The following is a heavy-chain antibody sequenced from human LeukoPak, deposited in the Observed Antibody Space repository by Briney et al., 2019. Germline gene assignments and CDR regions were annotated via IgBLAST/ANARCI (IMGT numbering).Heavy chain of an antibody. CDR1: GFTFSSYW. J-gene: IGHJ4*02. D-gene: IGHD6-13*01. V-gene: IGHV3-74*01. CDR2: IIGDGTST. CDR3: ARDLHIAAADY. Sequence: GGSLRLSCAASGFTFSSYWMHWARQAPGKGLVWVSRIIGDGTSTDYADSVKGRFIISRDNAKNTVYLQMNSLRAEDTAVYYCARDLHIAAADYWGQGTLVTVSS.